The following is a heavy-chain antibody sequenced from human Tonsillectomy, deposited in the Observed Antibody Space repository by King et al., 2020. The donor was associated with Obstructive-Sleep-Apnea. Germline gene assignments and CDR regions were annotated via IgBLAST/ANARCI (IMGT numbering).Heavy chain of an antibody. CDR1: GGTFSSYA. CDR3: APISYCGGDCYS. D-gene: IGHD2-21*02. CDR2: IIPILGIA. V-gene: IGHV1-69*09. J-gene: IGHJ5*02. Sequence: QLVQSGAEVKKPGSSVKVSCKASGGTFSSYAISWVRQAPGQGLEWMGRIIPILGIANNAQKFKGRVTISADKSTSTAYMELSSLRSEATAVYYCAPISYCGGDCYSWGQGTLVTVSS.